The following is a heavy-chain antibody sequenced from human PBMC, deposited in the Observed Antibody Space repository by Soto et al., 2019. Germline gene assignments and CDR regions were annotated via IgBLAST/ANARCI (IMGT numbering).Heavy chain of an antibody. CDR1: GFTFSSYA. D-gene: IGHD3-10*01. Sequence: PGGSLRLSCAASGFTFSSYAMTWVRQAPGKGLEWVSSISRSGDTTYSADSVKGRFTISRDNSKNTLFLQVNSLRAEDTAVYYCAKDREFGEFRGILDVWGQGTTVTVSS. J-gene: IGHJ6*02. V-gene: IGHV3-23*01. CDR3: AKDREFGEFRGILDV. CDR2: ISRSGDTT.